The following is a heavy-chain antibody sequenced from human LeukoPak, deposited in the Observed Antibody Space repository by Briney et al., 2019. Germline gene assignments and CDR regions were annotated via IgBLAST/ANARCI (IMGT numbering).Heavy chain of an antibody. J-gene: IGHJ4*02. CDR2: ISVYNGDT. V-gene: IGHV1-18*01. CDR3: ARVSRGVNICDS. Sequence: TSVKVSCKASGYTFTSFDISWVRQAPGQGLEWMGWISVYNGDTNYAQKLQDRVTMTTDTSTSTAYMELRSLRSDDTAVYYCARVSRGVNICDSWGQGTLVTVSS. CDR1: GYTFTSFD. D-gene: IGHD2/OR15-2a*01.